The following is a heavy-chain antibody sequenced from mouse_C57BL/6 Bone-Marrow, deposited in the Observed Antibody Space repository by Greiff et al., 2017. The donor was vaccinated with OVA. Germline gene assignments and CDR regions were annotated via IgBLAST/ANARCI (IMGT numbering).Heavy chain of an antibody. Sequence: VQLQQSGAELAKLGASVKLSCKASGYTFTSYWMHWVKQRPGQGLEWIGYINPSRGYTTYNQKFKAKATLTADKSSSTAYMQLSSLTYEDSAVYYGARSPPAWFAYWGQGTLVTVSA. CDR1: GYTFTSYW. J-gene: IGHJ3*01. V-gene: IGHV1-7*01. CDR3: ARSPPAWFAY. CDR2: INPSRGYT.